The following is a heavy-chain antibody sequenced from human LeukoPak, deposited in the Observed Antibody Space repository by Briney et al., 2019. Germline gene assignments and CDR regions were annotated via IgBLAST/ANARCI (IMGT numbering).Heavy chain of an antibody. Sequence: PGGSLRLSCAASGFTFSDYYMSWIRQAPGKGLEWVSYLSSSGSSIYYADSVKGRFTISRDNAKNSLYLQMNSLRVEDTAVYYCARDGDHYDFWSGYYTGDHILDYWGQGTLVTVSS. V-gene: IGHV3-11*04. CDR2: LSSSGSSI. CDR3: ARDGDHYDFWSGYYTGDHILDY. CDR1: GFTFSDYY. J-gene: IGHJ4*02. D-gene: IGHD3-3*01.